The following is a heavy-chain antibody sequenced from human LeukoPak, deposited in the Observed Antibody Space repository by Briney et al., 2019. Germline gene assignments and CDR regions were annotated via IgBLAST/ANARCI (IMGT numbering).Heavy chain of an antibody. Sequence: PSETLSLTCTVSGGSISSGDYYWSWIRQPPGKGLEWIGYIYYSGSTYYNPSLKSRVTISVDTSKNQFSLKLRSVTAADTAVYYCARVRNWGILDYWGQGTLVTVSS. V-gene: IGHV4-30-4*01. CDR2: IYYSGST. CDR3: ARVRNWGILDY. J-gene: IGHJ4*02. D-gene: IGHD7-27*01. CDR1: GGSISSGDYY.